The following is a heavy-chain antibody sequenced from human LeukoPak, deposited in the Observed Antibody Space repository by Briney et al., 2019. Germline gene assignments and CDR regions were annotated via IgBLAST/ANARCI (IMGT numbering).Heavy chain of an antibody. J-gene: IGHJ3*02. CDR1: GGYTSSYY. CDR2: IYTSGST. Sequence: SETLSLTCTVSGGYTSSYYWSWIRQPAGKGLEWIGRIYTSGSTNYNPSLKSRVTMSVDTSKNQFSLKLSSVTAADTAVYYCARLWGEPRPFDIWGQGTMVTVSS. D-gene: IGHD3-16*01. V-gene: IGHV4-4*07. CDR3: ARLWGEPRPFDI.